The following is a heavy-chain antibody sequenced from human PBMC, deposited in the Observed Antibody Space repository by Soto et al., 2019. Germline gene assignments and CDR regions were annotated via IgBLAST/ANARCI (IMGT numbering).Heavy chain of an antibody. Sequence: GGSLRLSCAASGFTFSRYGMHWVRQAPGNDLEWVALISYDGNNKYYADSVKGRFTISRDNSKNTLYLQMSSLRPEDTAVYYCAKSPRGYKVDYWGQGTLVTV. V-gene: IGHV3-30*18. D-gene: IGHD2-2*02. CDR1: GFTFSRYG. J-gene: IGHJ4*02. CDR3: AKSPRGYKVDY. CDR2: ISYDGNNK.